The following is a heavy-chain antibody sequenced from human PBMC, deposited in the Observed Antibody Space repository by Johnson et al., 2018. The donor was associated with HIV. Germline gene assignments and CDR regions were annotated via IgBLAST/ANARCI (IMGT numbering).Heavy chain of an antibody. D-gene: IGHD1-1*01. CDR3: AREELEPDVFDI. CDR1: GFNFSSHW. J-gene: IGHJ3*02. Sequence: QVQLVESGGGVVQPGRSLRLSCAASGFNFSSHWMHWVRQAPGKGLEWVSIILSDGSNIYYADSVKGRFTISRDNSKNTLYLQMNSLRAEDTAVYYCAREELEPDVFDIWGQGTMVTVSS. V-gene: IGHV3-30*03. CDR2: ILSDGSNI.